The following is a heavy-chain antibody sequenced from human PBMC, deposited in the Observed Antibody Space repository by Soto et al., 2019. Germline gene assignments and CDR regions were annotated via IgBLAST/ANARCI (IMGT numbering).Heavy chain of an antibody. D-gene: IGHD2-2*01. CDR2: ISYDGSNK. Sequence: SLRLSCAASGFTFSSYGMHWVRQAPGKGLEWVAVISYDGSNKYYADSVKGRFTISRDNSKNTLYLQMNSLRAEDTAVYYCAKDPRGCSSTSCRWYGMDVWGQGTTVTVSS. V-gene: IGHV3-30*18. J-gene: IGHJ6*02. CDR3: AKDPRGCSSTSCRWYGMDV. CDR1: GFTFSSYG.